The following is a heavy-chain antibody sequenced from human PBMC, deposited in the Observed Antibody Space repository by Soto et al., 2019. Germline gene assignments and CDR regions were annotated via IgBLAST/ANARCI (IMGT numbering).Heavy chain of an antibody. CDR1: GGTFSSYA. V-gene: IGHV1-69*13. J-gene: IGHJ3*02. CDR2: IIPIFGTA. Sequence: SVKVSCKASGGTFSSYAISWVRQAPGQGLEWMGGIIPIFGTANYAQKFQGRVTITADESTSTAYMELSSLRSEDTAVYYCARGGGSIVVVVAATRGAFDIWGQGTMVTVSS. CDR3: ARGGGSIVVVVAATRGAFDI. D-gene: IGHD2-15*01.